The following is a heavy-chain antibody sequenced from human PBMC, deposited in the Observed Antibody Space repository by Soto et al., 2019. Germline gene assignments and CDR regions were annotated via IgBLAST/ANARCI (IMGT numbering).Heavy chain of an antibody. CDR3: AKGRPGGERLWNFYAMDV. CDR2: ISGSGVTT. Sequence: SLRLSCAASEFASGFSYSSYGMSWVRQAPGKGLEWVAGISGSGVTTYYGDSVKGRFTISRDNSKNTLYLQLNSLRAEDTAIYYCAKGRPGGERLWNFYAMDVWGQGTTVTVSS. D-gene: IGHD1-26*01. CDR1: GFSYSSYG. V-gene: IGHV3-23*01. J-gene: IGHJ6*02.